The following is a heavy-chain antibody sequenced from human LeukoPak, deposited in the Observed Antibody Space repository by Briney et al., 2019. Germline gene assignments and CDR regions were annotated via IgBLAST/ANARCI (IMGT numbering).Heavy chain of an antibody. CDR2: IIPIFGTT. J-gene: IGHJ6*03. V-gene: IGHV1-69*06. CDR1: GGTFSSYA. CDR3: ARVVGFTVYSSSWYWGYYYMDV. D-gene: IGHD6-13*01. Sequence: AASVKVSCKASGGTFSSYAISWVRQAPGQGLEWMGGIIPIFGTTNYAQKFQDRVTITADKSTSTAYMELSSLRSEDTAVYYCARVVGFTVYSSSWYWGYYYMDVWGKGTTVTVSS.